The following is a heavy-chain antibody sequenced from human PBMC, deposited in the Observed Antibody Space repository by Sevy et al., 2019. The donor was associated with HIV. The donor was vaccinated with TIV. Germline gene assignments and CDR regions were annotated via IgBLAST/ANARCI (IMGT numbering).Heavy chain of an antibody. D-gene: IGHD1-1*01. V-gene: IGHV1-3*01. J-gene: IGHJ4*02. CDR1: GYTFIFYA. CDR2: INAGNRNT. CDR3: ARDVEGALKYFDS. Sequence: ASVKVSCKASGYTFIFYAVHWVRQAPGQRLEWMGWINAGNRNTKYSQNLQGRLTITSYTSASTTYMEQTSLRSEDTAVYYCARDVEGALKYFDSWGQGTLVTVSS.